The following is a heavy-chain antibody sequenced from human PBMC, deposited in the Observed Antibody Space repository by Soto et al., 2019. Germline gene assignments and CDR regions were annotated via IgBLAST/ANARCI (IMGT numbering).Heavy chain of an antibody. D-gene: IGHD1-26*01. CDR1: GYNFTIYC. J-gene: IGHJ3*02. CDR3: ARLYSGSYPAFDI. Sequence: PGESLKISCKGSGYNFTIYCIGWVLQMPGKGLEWMGIIYPGDSDTRYSPSFQGQVTISADKSISTAYLQWSSLKASDTAMYYCARLYSGSYPAFDIWGQGAMVTVSS. V-gene: IGHV5-51*01. CDR2: IYPGDSDT.